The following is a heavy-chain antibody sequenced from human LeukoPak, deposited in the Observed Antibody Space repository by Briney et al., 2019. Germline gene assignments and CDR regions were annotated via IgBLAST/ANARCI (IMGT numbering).Heavy chain of an antibody. D-gene: IGHD3-22*01. CDR1: GGSISSYY. V-gene: IGHV4-59*01. J-gene: IGHJ4*02. CDR2: IYYSGST. CDR3: ARARPYYYDSSGYSRGGFDY. Sequence: SETLSLTCTVSGGSISSYYWSWIRQPPGKGLEWIGYIYYSGSTNYNPSLKSRVTISVDTSKNQFSLKLSSVTAADTAVYYCARARPYYYDSSGYSRGGFDYWGQGTLVTVSS.